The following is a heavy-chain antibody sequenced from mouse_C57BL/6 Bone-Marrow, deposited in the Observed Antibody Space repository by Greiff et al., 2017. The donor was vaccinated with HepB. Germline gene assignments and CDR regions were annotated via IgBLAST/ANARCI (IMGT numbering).Heavy chain of an antibody. D-gene: IGHD1-1*01. Sequence: QVQLQQSGAELVRPGASVKMSCKASGYTFTSYNMHWVKQTPRQGLEWIGAIYPGNGDTSYNQKFKGKATLTIDKSSSTAYMQLSSLTSEDSAVYVCAASTTTVVAEEFAYWGQGTLVTVSA. CDR2: IYPGNGDT. J-gene: IGHJ3*01. V-gene: IGHV1-12*01. CDR3: AASTTTVVAEEFAY. CDR1: GYTFTSYN.